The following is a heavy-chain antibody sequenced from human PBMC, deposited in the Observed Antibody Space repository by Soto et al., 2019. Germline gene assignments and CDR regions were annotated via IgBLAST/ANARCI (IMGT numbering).Heavy chain of an antibody. CDR2: MNPNSGNT. J-gene: IGHJ5*02. V-gene: IGHV1-8*01. CDR1: GYTFTSYD. CDR3: ARVAVAGNPNWFDP. Sequence: QVQLVQSGAEVKKPGASVKVSCKASGYTFTSYDINWVRQATGQGLEWMGWMNPNSGNTGYAQKFQGIVTMTRNASISTAYLELSNHRYEDTAVYYCARVAVAGNPNWFDPWGQGTLVTVSS. D-gene: IGHD6-19*01.